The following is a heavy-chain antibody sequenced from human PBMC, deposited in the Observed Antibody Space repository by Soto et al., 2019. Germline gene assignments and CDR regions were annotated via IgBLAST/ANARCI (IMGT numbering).Heavy chain of an antibody. V-gene: IGHV3-74*03. CDR3: AGGPHDYYYYMYV. CDR1: GFTFSNYW. CDR2: INSDGTTT. J-gene: IGHJ6*03. Sequence: EVHLVESGGGLVQPGGSLRLSCAASGFTFSNYWMYWVRQAPGKGLVWVSRINSDGTTTTYADSVKGRFTISRDNAKNTLYLRMNSLRAEDTAVYYCAGGPHDYYYYMYVWGKVTTVTVSS.